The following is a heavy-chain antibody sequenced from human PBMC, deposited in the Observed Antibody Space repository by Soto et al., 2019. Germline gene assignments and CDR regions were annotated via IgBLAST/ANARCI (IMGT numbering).Heavy chain of an antibody. CDR3: ARVVSGWYSRYPDYYFDY. D-gene: IGHD6-19*01. J-gene: IGHJ4*02. CDR2: IYHSGST. Sequence: QLQLQESGSGLVKPSQTLSLTCAVSGGSISSGGYSWSWIRQPPGKGLEWIGYIYHSGSTYYNPSLKSRVTISVDRSKNQFSLKLSSVTAADTAVYYCARVVSGWYSRYPDYYFDYWGQGTLVTVSS. V-gene: IGHV4-30-2*01. CDR1: GGSISSGGYS.